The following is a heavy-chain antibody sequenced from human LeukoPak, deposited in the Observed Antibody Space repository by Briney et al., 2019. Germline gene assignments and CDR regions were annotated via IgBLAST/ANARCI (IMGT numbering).Heavy chain of an antibody. J-gene: IGHJ4*02. CDR2: ISYDGSNK. D-gene: IGHD3-9*01. CDR1: GFTLSSYA. Sequence: PGRSLRLSCAASGFTLSSYAMHSVRQAPGTGLEGVAVISYDGSNKYYADSLKGRFTISRDNSKNTLYLQMNSLRAYDTAVYYCARDSTLRYFVWLLKPSLGLSEWGQGTLVSDSS. V-gene: IGHV3-30*04. CDR3: ARDSTLRYFVWLLKPSLGLSE.